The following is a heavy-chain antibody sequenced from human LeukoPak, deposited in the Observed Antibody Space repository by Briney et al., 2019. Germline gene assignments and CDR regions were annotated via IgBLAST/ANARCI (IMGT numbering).Heavy chain of an antibody. J-gene: IGHJ4*02. Sequence: SVKVSCKASGGTFSSYAISWVRQAPGQGLEWVGGIIPIFGTANYAQKFQGRVTITADESTSTGYMELSSLRSEDTAVYYCARVRDIAAAENYFDYWGQGTLVTVSS. CDR1: GGTFSSYA. V-gene: IGHV1-69*13. CDR3: ARVRDIAAAENYFDY. D-gene: IGHD6-13*01. CDR2: IIPIFGTA.